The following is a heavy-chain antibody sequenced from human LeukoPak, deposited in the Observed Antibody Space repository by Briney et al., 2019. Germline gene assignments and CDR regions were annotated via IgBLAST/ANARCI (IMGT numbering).Heavy chain of an antibody. D-gene: IGHD2-8*01. CDR1: GFTVSSNH. CDR3: ARDGPKYCSNGVCYAPVDP. V-gene: IGHV3-21*01. J-gene: IGHJ5*02. Sequence: KPGGSLRLSCAASGFTVSSNHMNWVRQAPGKGLEWVSSISSGSSYIYYADSVKGRFTISRDNGKNSLYLQMNSLRAEDTAVYYCARDGPKYCSNGVCYAPVDPWGQGTLVTVSS. CDR2: ISSGSSYI.